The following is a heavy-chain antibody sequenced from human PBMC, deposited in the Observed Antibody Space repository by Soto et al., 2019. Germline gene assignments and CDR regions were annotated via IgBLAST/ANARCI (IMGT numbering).Heavy chain of an antibody. V-gene: IGHV4-31*03. Sequence: QVQLQESGPGLVKPSQTLSLTCTVSDGSIDSGSYYRSWVRQYPGKGLEWIGSIHYSGSIYYSPSLRSXXTXSXATSKNQFSLKLSSVTVADTAVYYCTRGLDRAKLGYWGQGIQVIVSS. CDR1: DGSIDSGSYY. D-gene: IGHD1-26*01. CDR2: IHYSGSI. CDR3: TRGLDRAKLGY. J-gene: IGHJ4*02.